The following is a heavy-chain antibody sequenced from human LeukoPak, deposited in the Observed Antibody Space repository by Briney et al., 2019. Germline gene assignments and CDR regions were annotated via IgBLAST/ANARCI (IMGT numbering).Heavy chain of an antibody. J-gene: IGHJ4*02. Sequence: GASVKVSCKASGGTFSSYAISWVRQAPGQGLEWMGWISAYNGNRNYAQKLQGRVTMTTDTATSTAYMGLRSLRSDDTAVYYCARACSGGRCCTCPSDNWGQGTLVTVSS. D-gene: IGHD2-15*01. CDR3: ARACSGGRCCTCPSDN. V-gene: IGHV1-18*01. CDR1: GGTFSSYA. CDR2: ISAYNGNR.